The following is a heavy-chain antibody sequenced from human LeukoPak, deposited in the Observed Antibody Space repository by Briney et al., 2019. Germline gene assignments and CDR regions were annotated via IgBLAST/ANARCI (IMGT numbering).Heavy chain of an antibody. D-gene: IGHD1-1*01. CDR2: IRSKANSYAT. CDR3: TRRRGTDYFDY. V-gene: IGHV3-73*01. J-gene: IGHJ4*02. CDR1: GFTFSGSA. Sequence: PGGSLRLSCAASGFTFSGSAMHWVRQASEKGLEWVGRIRSKANSYATAYAASVKGRFTISRDDSKNTAYLQMNSLKTEDTAVYYCTRRRGTDYFDYWGQGTLVTVSS.